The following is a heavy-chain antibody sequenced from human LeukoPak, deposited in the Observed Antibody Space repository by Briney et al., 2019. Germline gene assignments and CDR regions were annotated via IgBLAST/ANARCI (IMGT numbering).Heavy chain of an antibody. V-gene: IGHV4-59*01. J-gene: IGHJ4*02. Sequence: PSETLSLTCTVSGGSISSYYWSWVRQSPGKGLEWIGYIYYGGSTDYNPSLKSRVTISKDTSKTQFSLRLSSVTAADTAVYYCARARLDSSGRYDYWGQGTLVTVSS. D-gene: IGHD3-22*01. CDR2: IYYGGST. CDR1: GGSISSYY. CDR3: ARARLDSSGRYDY.